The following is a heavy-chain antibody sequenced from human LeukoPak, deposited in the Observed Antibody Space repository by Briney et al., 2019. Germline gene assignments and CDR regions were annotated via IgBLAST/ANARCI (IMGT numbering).Heavy chain of an antibody. D-gene: IGHD5-12*01. V-gene: IGHV5-51*01. CDR1: GYSFTSYW. CDR2: INPGDSDA. CDR3: AVGWLRSGPWFDP. J-gene: IGHJ5*02. Sequence: GESLKISCKGSGYSFTSYWIGWVRQMPGKGLEWMGIINPGDSDARYSPSFQGQVTLSADKSISTAYLQWSSLKASDTAMYYCAVGWLRSGPWFDPWGQGTLVTVSS.